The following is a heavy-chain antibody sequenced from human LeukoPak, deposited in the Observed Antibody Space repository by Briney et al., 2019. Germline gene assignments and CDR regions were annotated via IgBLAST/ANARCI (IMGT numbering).Heavy chain of an antibody. CDR3: VPYLWSATPPVADY. CDR1: GYTFTGYY. CDR2: FDPEDGET. D-gene: IGHD2-15*01. Sequence: ASVKVSCEASGYTFTGYYMHWVRQAPGQGLEWMGGFDPEDGETIYAQKFQGRVTMTEDTSTDTAYMELSSLRSEDTAVYYCVPYLWSATPPVADYWGQGTLVTVSS. V-gene: IGHV1-24*01. J-gene: IGHJ4*02.